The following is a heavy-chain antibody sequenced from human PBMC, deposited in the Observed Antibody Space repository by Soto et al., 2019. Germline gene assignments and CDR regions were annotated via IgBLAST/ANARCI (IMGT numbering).Heavy chain of an antibody. CDR3: ARDPGRKESHWYFDF. CDR2: IDPKSGGT. V-gene: IGHV1-2*04. CDR1: GYTFTDYY. J-gene: IGHJ2*01. Sequence: QVQLVQSGAEVKKPGASVKVSCKASGYTFTDYYIHWVRQAPGQGLEWMGWIDPKSGGTHNAQKFQGWVTMTRDTSITTFYMDLSRLTSDDTAVYYCARDPGRKESHWYFDFWGRCTLVTVSS.